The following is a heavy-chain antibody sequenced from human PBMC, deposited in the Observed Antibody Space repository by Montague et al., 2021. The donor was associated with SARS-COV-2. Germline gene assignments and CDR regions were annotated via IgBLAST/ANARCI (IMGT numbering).Heavy chain of an antibody. D-gene: IGHD2-2*01. CDR2: IYTSGGA. CDR3: ARAALPGRKNWFDP. V-gene: IGHV4-61*02. CDR1: GGSISSGRYY. Sequence: TLSLTCSVSGGSISSGRYYWSWIRQPAGKGLEWIGRIYTSGGANYNPSLNSGVTISVDTSKNQFPLNLTSATATDTAVYSCARAALPGRKNWFDPWGQGTLVTLSS. J-gene: IGHJ5*02.